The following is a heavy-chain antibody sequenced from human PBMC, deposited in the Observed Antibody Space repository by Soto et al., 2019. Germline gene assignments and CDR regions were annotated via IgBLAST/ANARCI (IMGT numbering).Heavy chain of an antibody. D-gene: IGHD6-19*01. V-gene: IGHV4-39*01. CDR2: IYYSGST. J-gene: IGHJ4*02. Sequence: SETLSLTCTVSGGSISSSSYYGGWIRQPPGKGLEWIGSIYYSGSTYYNPSLKSRVTISVDTSKNQFSLKLSSVTAADTAVYYCASLRGVAVAGFDYWGQGTLVTVSS. CDR1: GGSISSSSYY. CDR3: ASLRGVAVAGFDY.